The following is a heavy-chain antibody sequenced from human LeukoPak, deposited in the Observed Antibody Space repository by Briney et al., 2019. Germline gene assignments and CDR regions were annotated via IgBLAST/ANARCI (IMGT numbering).Heavy chain of an antibody. CDR3: ASRSTMDV. Sequence: GSLRLSCAASGFTFSAYSMSWVRQPPGKGLEWIGEINHSGSTNYNPSLKSRVTISVDTSKNQFSLRLSSVTAADTAVYYCASRSTMDVWGLGTPVTVSS. V-gene: IGHV4-34*01. J-gene: IGHJ6*02. CDR1: GFTFSAYS. CDR2: INHSGST.